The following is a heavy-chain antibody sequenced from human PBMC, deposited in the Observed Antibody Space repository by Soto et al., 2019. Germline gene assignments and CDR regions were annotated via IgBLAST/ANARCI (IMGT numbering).Heavy chain of an antibody. CDR3: AKGGYSSGWLHYFDY. CDR1: GFTFNNYG. D-gene: IGHD6-19*01. CDR2: VSYDGSDK. Sequence: QVQMLESGGGVVQPGWSLRLSCAASGFTFNNYGMHWVRQAPGKGLEWVAVVSYDGSDKYYGDSVKGRFTISRDNSKNALYLRMNSLRPEDTAVYYCAKGGYSSGWLHYFDYWGQGTLVTVSS. J-gene: IGHJ4*02. V-gene: IGHV3-30*18.